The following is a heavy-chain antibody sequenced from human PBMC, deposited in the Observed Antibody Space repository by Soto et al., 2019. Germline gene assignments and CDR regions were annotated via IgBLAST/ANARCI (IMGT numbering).Heavy chain of an antibody. Sequence: GGSLRLSCAASGFTFSGSAMHWVRQASGKGLEWVGRIRSKANNYATAYAASVKGRFTISRDDSKNTAYLQMNSLKTEDTAVYYCTCVVVAATTPKTNWFDPWGQGTLVTVSS. CDR3: TCVVVAATTPKTNWFDP. CDR1: GFTFSGSA. V-gene: IGHV3-73*01. J-gene: IGHJ5*02. D-gene: IGHD2-15*01. CDR2: IRSKANNYAT.